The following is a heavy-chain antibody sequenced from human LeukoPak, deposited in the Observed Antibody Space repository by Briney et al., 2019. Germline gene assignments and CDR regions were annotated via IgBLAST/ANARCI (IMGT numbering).Heavy chain of an antibody. CDR1: GVSISSGGYY. J-gene: IGHJ6*02. V-gene: IGHV4-31*03. CDR2: IYYSGST. Sequence: SETLSLTCTVSGVSISSGGYYWSWIRQHPGKGLEWIVYIYYSGSTYYNPSLKSRVTISVDTSKNQFSLKLSSVTAADTAVYYCARVGERAAAGTDYYGMDVWGQGTTVTVSS. CDR3: ARVGERAAAGTDYYGMDV. D-gene: IGHD6-13*01.